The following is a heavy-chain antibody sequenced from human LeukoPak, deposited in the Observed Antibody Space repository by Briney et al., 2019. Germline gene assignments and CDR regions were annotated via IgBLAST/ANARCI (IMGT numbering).Heavy chain of an antibody. D-gene: IGHD3-10*01. CDR3: ARGNSYYYGWGSSGGDY. J-gene: IGHJ4*02. Sequence: GASVKVSCKASGYSFTSYAINWVRQAPGQGLEWMGWINTNTGNPAYAQGFTGRFVFSLDTSVSTAYLQISSLKAADTAVYYCARGNSYYYGWGSSGGDYWGQGTLVTVSS. CDR1: GYSFTSYA. V-gene: IGHV7-4-1*02. CDR2: INTNTGNP.